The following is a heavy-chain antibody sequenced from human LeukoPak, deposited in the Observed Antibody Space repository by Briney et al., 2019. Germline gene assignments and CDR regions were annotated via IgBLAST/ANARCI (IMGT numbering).Heavy chain of an antibody. J-gene: IGHJ6*02. Sequence: GGSLRLSCAASGFTFSSYAMTWVRQAPGKGLDWVSAISGSGGSTYYADSVKGRFTVSRDNSKNTLYLQMNSLRAEDTAVYFCAKVLYSGSYSPYYYAMDVWGQGTTGTVSS. CDR2: ISGSGGST. V-gene: IGHV3-23*01. CDR3: AKVLYSGSYSPYYYAMDV. D-gene: IGHD1-26*01. CDR1: GFTFSSYA.